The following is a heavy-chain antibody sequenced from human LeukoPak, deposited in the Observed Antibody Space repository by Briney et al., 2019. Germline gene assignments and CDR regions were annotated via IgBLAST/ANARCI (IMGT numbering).Heavy chain of an antibody. D-gene: IGHD3-22*01. V-gene: IGHV4-59*01. J-gene: IGHJ4*02. CDR2: IYYSGSI. Sequence: SKTLSLTCTVSGGSISSYYWSWIRQPPGKGLEWIGYIYYSGSINYNPSLKSRVTISVDTSKNQFSLKLSSVTAADTAVYYCARASPRSLYYYDSSGTLDYWGQGTLVTVSS. CDR3: ARASPRSLYYYDSSGTLDY. CDR1: GGSISSYY.